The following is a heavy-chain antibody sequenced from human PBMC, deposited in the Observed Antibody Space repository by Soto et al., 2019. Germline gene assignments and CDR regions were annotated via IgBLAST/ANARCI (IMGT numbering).Heavy chain of an antibody. CDR2: ITYAGIST. J-gene: IGHJ4*02. D-gene: IGHD2-15*01. CDR1: GFTFSSYA. CDR3: AKGTLVYCTGGTCYPFDY. Sequence: GASLRLSGRSSGFTFSSYAMDWCDDARCNGLEWVAIITYAGISTYYADSVKGRFTISRDISKNTLYLQMNSLRAEDSAVYFCAKGTLVYCTGGTCYPFDYWGQGTLVTVSS. V-gene: IGHV3-23*03.